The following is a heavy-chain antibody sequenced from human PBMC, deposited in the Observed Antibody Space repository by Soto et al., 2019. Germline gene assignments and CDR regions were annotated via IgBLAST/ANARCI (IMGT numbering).Heavy chain of an antibody. Sequence: EVQLVESGGGLVQPGGSLRLSCVASGFNVSSKYMSWVRQAPGKGLEWVSVLYSGGSTYYADSVKGRFTISRHNSKNTXYLQMNSLRAEDTAVYYCTRGPYGTGGDYYYGMDLWGQGTTVTVSS. V-gene: IGHV3-53*04. J-gene: IGHJ6*02. D-gene: IGHD4-17*01. CDR2: LYSGGST. CDR3: TRGPYGTGGDYYYGMDL. CDR1: GFNVSSKY.